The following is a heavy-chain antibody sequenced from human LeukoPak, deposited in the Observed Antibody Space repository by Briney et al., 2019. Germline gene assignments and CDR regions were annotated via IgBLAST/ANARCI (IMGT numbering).Heavy chain of an antibody. V-gene: IGHV4-34*01. CDR1: GGSFSGYY. CDR3: ARLGGLRPYYYYGMDV. CDR2: INHSGST. J-gene: IGHJ6*02. D-gene: IGHD2-15*01. Sequence: PSETLSLTCAVYGGSFSGYYCSWIRQPPGKGLEWIGEINHSGSTNYNPSLKSRVTISVDTSKNQFSLKLSSVTAADTAVYCCARLGGLRPYYYYGMDVWGQGTTVTVSS.